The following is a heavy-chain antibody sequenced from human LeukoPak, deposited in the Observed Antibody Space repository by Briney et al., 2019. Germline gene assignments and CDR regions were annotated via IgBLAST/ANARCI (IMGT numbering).Heavy chain of an antibody. J-gene: IGHJ4*02. V-gene: IGHV4-4*07. Sequence: SETLSLTCTVSGGSIRSNYWSWVRQSAGKGLEWIGRIYSSGNTNYNPSFGSRVTMSVDTSKNQFSLKLSSVTAADTAIYFCARMYSSKWPVDWGQGTLVTVSS. CDR1: GGSIRSNY. D-gene: IGHD2-2*01. CDR2: IYSSGNT. CDR3: ARMYSSKWPVD.